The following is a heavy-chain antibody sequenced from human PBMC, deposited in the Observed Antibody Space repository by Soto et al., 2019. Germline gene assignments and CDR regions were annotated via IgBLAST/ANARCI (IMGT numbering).Heavy chain of an antibody. Sequence: SETLSLTCAVSGGSISSSNWWSWVHQPPGKGLEWIGEIYHSGSTNYNPSLKSRVTISVDKSKNQFSLKLSSVTAADTAVYYCARSYYYDSSGPSIPNYGMDVWGQGTTVTVSS. CDR1: GGSISSSNW. J-gene: IGHJ6*02. CDR2: IYHSGST. CDR3: ARSYYYDSSGPSIPNYGMDV. V-gene: IGHV4-4*02. D-gene: IGHD3-22*01.